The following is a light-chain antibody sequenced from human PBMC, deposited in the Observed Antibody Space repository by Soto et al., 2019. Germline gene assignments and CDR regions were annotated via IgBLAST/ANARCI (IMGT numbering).Light chain of an antibody. CDR3: QQYQRYWT. Sequence: DIQLTQSPSTLSASVGDRVTITCRASQGITGWLAWYQQKPGKAPKLLIFDASTLESGVPPRFTGSGSETEFTLSISNLQPDDFATYYCQQYQRYWTFGHGTKVEVK. CDR2: DAS. CDR1: QGITGW. J-gene: IGKJ1*01. V-gene: IGKV1-5*01.